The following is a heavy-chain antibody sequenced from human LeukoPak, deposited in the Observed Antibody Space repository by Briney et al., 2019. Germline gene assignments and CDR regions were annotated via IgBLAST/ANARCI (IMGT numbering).Heavy chain of an antibody. D-gene: IGHD2-15*01. CDR2: IYTSGST. CDR3: ARWTLHDVFDI. V-gene: IGHV4-4*07. Sequence: SETLSLTCTVSGGSTSSYYWSWIRQPAGKGREWIGRIYTSGSTNYNPSLRSRVTMSVDTSKNQFSLKLSSVTAADTAVYYCARWTLHDVFDIWGQGTMVTVSS. J-gene: IGHJ3*02. CDR1: GGSTSSYY.